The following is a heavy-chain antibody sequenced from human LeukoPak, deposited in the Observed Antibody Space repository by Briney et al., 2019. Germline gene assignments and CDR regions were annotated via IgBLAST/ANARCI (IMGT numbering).Heavy chain of an antibody. V-gene: IGHV1-24*01. CDR2: FYPEDGET. CDR1: GYTLTELS. J-gene: IGHJ4*02. Sequence: AAXVKVSCKVSGYTLTELSMHWVRQAPGKGLEWMGGFYPEDGETIYAQKFQGRVTMTEDTYKDTAYTEMSSLRSEDTAVYYCATVLPQANDFWSGYPNFDYWGQGTLVTVSS. CDR3: ATVLPQANDFWSGYPNFDY. D-gene: IGHD3-3*01.